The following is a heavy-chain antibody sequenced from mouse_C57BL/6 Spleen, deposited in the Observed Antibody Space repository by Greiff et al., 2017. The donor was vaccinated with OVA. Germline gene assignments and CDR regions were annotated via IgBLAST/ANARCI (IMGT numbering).Heavy chain of an antibody. CDR3: ARGGFSNYSY. D-gene: IGHD2-5*01. CDR1: GYTFTSYW. V-gene: IGHV1-50*01. CDR2: IDPSDSST. Sequence: QVQLQQPGAELVKPGASVKLSCKASGYTFTSYWMQWVKQRPGQGLEWIGAIDPSDSSTNYNQKFKGTATLTVDTSSSTAYMQISSLTSEDAAVYYCARGGFSNYSYWGQGTTLTVSS. J-gene: IGHJ2*01.